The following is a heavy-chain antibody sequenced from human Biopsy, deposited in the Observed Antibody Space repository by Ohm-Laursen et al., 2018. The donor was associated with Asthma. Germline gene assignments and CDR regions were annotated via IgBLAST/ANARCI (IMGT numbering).Heavy chain of an antibody. J-gene: IGHJ4*02. CDR3: ARGPEYVRSSGALDY. D-gene: IGHD2-2*01. Sequence: GSSVKVSCKASGYPFTDYYVHWVRQAPGQGLEWMGRIDPNSGGTNYAQKFLGRVTISADDSTSTAYMELSSLSSEDTALYYCARGPEYVRSSGALDYWGQGTLVTVSS. CDR2: IDPNSGGT. CDR1: GYPFTDYY. V-gene: IGHV1-2*06.